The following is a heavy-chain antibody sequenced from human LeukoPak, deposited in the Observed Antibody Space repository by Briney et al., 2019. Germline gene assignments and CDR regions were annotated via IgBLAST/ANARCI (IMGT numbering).Heavy chain of an antibody. J-gene: IGHJ4*02. V-gene: IGHV3-30*02. D-gene: IGHD5-18*01. CDR1: GFTFNSYG. CDR3: AKGYSFHFDY. CDR2: IRSDGTNK. Sequence: GGSLRLSCAASGFTFNSYGMHWVRQAPGKGLEWVAFIRSDGTNKYYADSVKGRFTISRDNSKNMLYLQMNSLRPEDAAVYYCAKGYSFHFDYWGQGTLVTVSS.